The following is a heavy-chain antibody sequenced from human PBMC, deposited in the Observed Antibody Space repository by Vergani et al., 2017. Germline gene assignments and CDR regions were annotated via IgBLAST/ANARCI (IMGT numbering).Heavy chain of an antibody. V-gene: IGHV3-23*01. CDR1: GFTFSSYA. J-gene: IGHJ4*02. CDR3: SKDPSSRSPYYFDY. Sequence: EVQLLESGGGLVQPGGSLRLSCAASGFTFSSYAMSWVRQAQGKGLEWVSGISASGGTTYYADSVKGRFTISRDNSKNTLYLQMNSLRAEDTAVYYCSKDPSSRSPYYFDYWGQGTLVTVSS. D-gene: IGHD1-26*01. CDR2: ISASGGTT.